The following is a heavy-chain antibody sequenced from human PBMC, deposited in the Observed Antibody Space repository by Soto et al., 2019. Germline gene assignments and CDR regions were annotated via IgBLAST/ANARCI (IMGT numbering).Heavy chain of an antibody. CDR1: GYTFTSYY. J-gene: IGHJ5*02. V-gene: IGHV1-46*01. D-gene: IGHD5-12*01. Sequence: GASVKVSCKASGYTFTSYYMHWVRQAPGQGLEWMGIINPSGGSTSYAQKFQGRVTMTRDTSTSTVYMELSSLRSEDTAVDIVATSTYSSPFDPWGQGTLVTVSS. CDR3: ATSTYSSPFDP. CDR2: INPSGGST.